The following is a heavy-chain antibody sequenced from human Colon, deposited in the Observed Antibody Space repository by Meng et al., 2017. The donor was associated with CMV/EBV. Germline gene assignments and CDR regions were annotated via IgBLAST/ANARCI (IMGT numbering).Heavy chain of an antibody. Sequence: VHLVVSGGGFVQPGGSLVLSFAASGFTFSTYWMHGVRQGPGKGPVWLSRTSGDGGMTSYADSVKGRFTISRDNAKNTLYLQMNSLRVEDTAVYYCARGVGESLGWEMGYWGQGTLVTVSS. CDR1: GFTFSTYW. D-gene: IGHD1-26*01. J-gene: IGHJ4*02. CDR3: ARGVGESLGWEMGY. CDR2: TSGDGGMT. V-gene: IGHV3-74*01.